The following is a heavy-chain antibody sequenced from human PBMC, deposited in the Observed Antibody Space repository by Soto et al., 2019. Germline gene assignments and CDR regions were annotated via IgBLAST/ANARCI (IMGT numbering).Heavy chain of an antibody. CDR3: ARVATGSYNWFDP. V-gene: IGHV3-74*01. J-gene: IGHJ5*02. CDR2: INSDGSRI. CDR1: GFSFSTYW. D-gene: IGHD1-26*01. Sequence: EVELVASGGGLVQPGGSLRLSCAASGFSFSTYWMHWVRQAPGKGLVWVSRINSDGSRINYGDSVKGRFTVSRDNAKNTVYLQMNSLRADDTAVYYCARVATGSYNWFDPWGQGTLVTVSS.